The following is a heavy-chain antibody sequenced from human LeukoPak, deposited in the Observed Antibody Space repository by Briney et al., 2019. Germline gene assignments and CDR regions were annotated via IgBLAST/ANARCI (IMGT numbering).Heavy chain of an antibody. J-gene: IGHJ4*02. D-gene: IGHD6-6*01. V-gene: IGHV4-39*01. Sequence: SETLSLTCTVSGGSISSSSYYWGWIRQPPGKGLEWIGSIYYSGSTYYNPSLKSRVTISVDTSKNRFSLKLSSVTAADTAVYYCARHSSSLNYFDYWGQGTLVTVSS. CDR3: ARHSSSLNYFDY. CDR1: GGSISSSSYY. CDR2: IYYSGST.